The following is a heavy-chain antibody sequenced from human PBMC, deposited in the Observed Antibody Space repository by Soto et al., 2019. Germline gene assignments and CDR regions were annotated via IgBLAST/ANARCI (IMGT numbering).Heavy chain of an antibody. D-gene: IGHD2-8*01. Sequence: GASVKVSCKASGYSFTDYHIHWVRRAPGQGLEWLGRINPKSGGTSTAQKFQGWVTMTRDRSISTVYMELTRLRSDATAVYFCARGHSTDCSNGVCSFFYNHEMDVWGQGTTVTV. J-gene: IGHJ6*02. V-gene: IGHV1-2*04. CDR1: GYSFTDYH. CDR3: ARGHSTDCSNGVCSFFYNHEMDV. CDR2: INPKSGGT.